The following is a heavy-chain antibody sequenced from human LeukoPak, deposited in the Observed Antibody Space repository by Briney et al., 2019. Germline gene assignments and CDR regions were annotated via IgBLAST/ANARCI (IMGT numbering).Heavy chain of an antibody. V-gene: IGHV4-34*01. D-gene: IGHD1-26*01. CDR3: ARPVGDY. CDR1: GGSISSYY. Sequence: SETLSLTCTVSGGSISSYYWSWIRQPPGKGLEWIGEINHSGSTNYNPSLKSRVTISVDTSKNQFSLKLSSVTAADTAVYYCARPVGDYWGQGTLVTVSS. CDR2: INHSGST. J-gene: IGHJ4*02.